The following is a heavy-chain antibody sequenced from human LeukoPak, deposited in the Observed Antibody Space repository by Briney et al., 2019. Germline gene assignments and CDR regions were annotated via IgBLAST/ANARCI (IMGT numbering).Heavy chain of an antibody. J-gene: IGHJ3*02. CDR3: ARVHFDAFDI. CDR2: IDHSGST. CDR1: GGSISSNW. V-gene: IGHV4-4*02. Sequence: PSETLSLTCAVSGGSISSNWWSWVRQPPGKGLEWIGEIDHSGSTNYNPSLKSRVTISVDTSKNQFSLKLSSVTAADTAVYYCARVHFDAFDIWGQGTMVTVSS. D-gene: IGHD3-3*02.